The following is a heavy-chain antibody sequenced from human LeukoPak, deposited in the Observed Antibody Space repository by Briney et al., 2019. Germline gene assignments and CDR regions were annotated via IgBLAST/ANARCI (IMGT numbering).Heavy chain of an antibody. V-gene: IGHV4-59*01. J-gene: IGHJ2*01. CDR2: IYYSGST. CDR3: ARSPPTTVTTSRYWYFDL. D-gene: IGHD4-17*01. Sequence: SETLSLTCTVSGGSINSYYWSWIRQPPGKGLEWIGYIYYSGSTNYNPSLKSRVTISVDTSKNQFSLKLSSVTAADTAVYYCARSPPTTVTTSRYWYFDLWGRGTLVTVSS. CDR1: GGSINSYY.